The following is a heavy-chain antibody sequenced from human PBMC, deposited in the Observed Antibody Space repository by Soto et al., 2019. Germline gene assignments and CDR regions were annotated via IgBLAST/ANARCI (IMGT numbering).Heavy chain of an antibody. Sequence: QVQLVQSGGGVVQPGRSLRLSCAASGFTFSGYGMHWVRQAPGKGLEWVAVISYDGNNEYYADSVKGRFTISRDNSKNTLYLQLNSLRAEDRAVYSCANDRSGWFGAFDIWGQGTMVIVSS. V-gene: IGHV3-30*18. D-gene: IGHD6-19*01. CDR3: ANDRSGWFGAFDI. CDR2: ISYDGNNE. CDR1: GFTFSGYG. J-gene: IGHJ3*02.